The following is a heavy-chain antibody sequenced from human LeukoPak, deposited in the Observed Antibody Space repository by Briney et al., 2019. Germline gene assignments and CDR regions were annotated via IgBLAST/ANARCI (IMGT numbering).Heavy chain of an antibody. J-gene: IGHJ4*02. CDR3: ARAGSGYEDGFDY. V-gene: IGHV3-74*01. Sequence: GGSLRLSCAASGFTFSSHWMYWVRQGPGKGLVWVSRINSDGSSTSYADSVKGRFTISRHNAKNSLYLQMNSLRAEDTAVYYCARAGSGYEDGFDYWGQGTLVTVSS. CDR1: GFTFSSHW. CDR2: INSDGSST. D-gene: IGHD5-12*01.